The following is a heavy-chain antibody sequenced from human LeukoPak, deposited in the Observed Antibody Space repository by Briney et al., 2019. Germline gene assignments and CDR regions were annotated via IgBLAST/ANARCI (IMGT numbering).Heavy chain of an antibody. Sequence: GGSLRLSCAASGFTFCGYPVHWLPHAPGKGLVWGTVISYDRSNKYYTDSVRGRFTIYRDNSKNTLDLQMNSLRAEATSVYYCARYEMAGIAAAVKTLNYWGQGTLVTVSS. CDR3: ARYEMAGIAAAVKTLNY. CDR1: GFTFCGYP. CDR2: ISYDRSNK. J-gene: IGHJ4*02. D-gene: IGHD6-13*01. V-gene: IGHV3-30-3*01.